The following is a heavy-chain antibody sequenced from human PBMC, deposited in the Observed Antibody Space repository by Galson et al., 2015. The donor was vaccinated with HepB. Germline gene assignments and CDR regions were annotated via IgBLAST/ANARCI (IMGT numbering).Heavy chain of an antibody. D-gene: IGHD2/OR15-2a*01. J-gene: IGHJ4*02. V-gene: IGHV3-49*03. CDR2: IRSKADGGAT. CDR1: GFTFGDYA. CDR3: TRINSPPYGY. Sequence: SLRPSCAASGFTFGDYAMSWFRQAPGKGLEWVGFIRSKADGGATEYAASVKGRFTISRDDSEIIAYLQMNSLKTEDTAVYYCTRINSPPYGYWGQGTLVTVSS.